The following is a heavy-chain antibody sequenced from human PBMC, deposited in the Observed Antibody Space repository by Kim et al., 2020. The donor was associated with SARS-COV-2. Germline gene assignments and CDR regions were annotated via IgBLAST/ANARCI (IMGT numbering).Heavy chain of an antibody. CDR2: LANDGSEE. CDR3: GRDGAVSARRVYSYMGV. J-gene: IGHJ6*03. Sequence: GGSLRLSCTASGFSFRSHAMHWARQAPGRGLEWIGVLANDGSEEFYADSVKGRFSMSRDNSRHMFYLQMRSLRREDSATFFCGRDGAVSARRVYSYMGV. V-gene: IGHV3-30-3*01. CDR1: GFSFRSHA. D-gene: IGHD6-6*01.